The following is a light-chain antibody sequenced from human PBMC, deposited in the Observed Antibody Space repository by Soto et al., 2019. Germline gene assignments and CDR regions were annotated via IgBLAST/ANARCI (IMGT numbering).Light chain of an antibody. CDR3: SSYTTTNTQV. V-gene: IGLV2-14*01. CDR1: SSDIGGYNF. J-gene: IGLJ2*01. CDR2: DVS. Sequence: QSVLTQPASVSESPGQSVTISCTGTSSDIGGYNFVSWYQQHPGKAPKLIIYDVSDRPPGVSDRFSASKSGNTASLSISGLQAEDEADYYCSSYTTTNTQVFGGGTKLTVL.